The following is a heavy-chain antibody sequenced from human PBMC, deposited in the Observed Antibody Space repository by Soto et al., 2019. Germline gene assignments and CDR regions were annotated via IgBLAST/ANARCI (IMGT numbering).Heavy chain of an antibody. V-gene: IGHV4-4*07. CDR1: GGSISSYY. CDR2: IYTSGST. Sequence: QVQLQESGPGLVKPSETLSLTCTVSGGSISSYYWSWIRQPAGKGLEWIGRIYTSGSTNYNPSLTRRVTMSVETSQNQLSLKLSSVTAADTAVYYCARFQIAMDNFDYWGQGTLVTVSS. CDR3: ARFQIAMDNFDY. J-gene: IGHJ4*02. D-gene: IGHD5-18*01.